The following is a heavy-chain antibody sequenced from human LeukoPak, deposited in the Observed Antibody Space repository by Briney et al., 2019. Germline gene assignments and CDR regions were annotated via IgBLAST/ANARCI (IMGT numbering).Heavy chain of an antibody. Sequence: SETLSLTCTVSGGSISSGGYYWSWIRQHPGKGLEWIGYIYYSGSTYYNPSLKSRVTISVDTSKNQFSLKLSSVTAADTAVYYCAREYYYDSSGYQDYWGQGTLVTVSS. V-gene: IGHV4-31*03. D-gene: IGHD3-22*01. CDR1: GGSISSGGYY. CDR2: IYYSGST. J-gene: IGHJ4*02. CDR3: AREYYYDSSGYQDY.